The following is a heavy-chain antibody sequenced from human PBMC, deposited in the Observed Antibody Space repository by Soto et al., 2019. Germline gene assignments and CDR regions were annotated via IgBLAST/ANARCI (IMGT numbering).Heavy chain of an antibody. CDR3: KRDVVASSPPGADY. V-gene: IGHV3-23*01. Sequence: EVQLLASGGDLVRPGGSLRLSCAGSGFMFSNYPMSWVRQAPGKGPEWVAAIKAAGGDTYYAESVKGRFTISRDNFKDMLYLQMNSLTVEDTAMYYCKRDVVASSPPGADYWGQGTLVTVSS. D-gene: IGHD5-12*01. CDR1: GFMFSNYP. CDR2: IKAAGGDT. J-gene: IGHJ4*02.